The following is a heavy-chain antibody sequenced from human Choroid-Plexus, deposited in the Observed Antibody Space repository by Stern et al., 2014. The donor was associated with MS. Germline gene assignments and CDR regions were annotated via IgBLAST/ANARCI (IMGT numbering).Heavy chain of an antibody. Sequence: VQLVESGTEVKKPGSSVKVSCRASGGTFSSQAINWVRQAPGQGLEWVGGIIPVFGTPNYAQKVQDRVTITADESTSTAYMDLSSLRSEDTAVYYCATPSTVTVGGIDVWGQGTTVTVSS. V-gene: IGHV1-69*01. CDR1: GGTFSSQA. J-gene: IGHJ6*02. CDR2: IIPVFGTP. CDR3: ATPSTVTVGGIDV. D-gene: IGHD4-17*01.